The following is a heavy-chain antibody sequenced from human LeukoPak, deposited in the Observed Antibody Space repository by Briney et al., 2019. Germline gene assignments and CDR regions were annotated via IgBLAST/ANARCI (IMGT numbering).Heavy chain of an antibody. Sequence: GGSLRLSCAASGFTFSSYAMHWVRQVPGKGLEWVTFIRYDGSNKYYADSVKGRFTISRDNSKNTLYLQMNSLRAEDTAVYYCAKGSKEVLFTRDHYMDVWGKGTTVTISS. CDR2: IRYDGSNK. V-gene: IGHV3-30*02. D-gene: IGHD3-3*01. CDR3: AKGSKEVLFTRDHYMDV. CDR1: GFTFSSYA. J-gene: IGHJ6*03.